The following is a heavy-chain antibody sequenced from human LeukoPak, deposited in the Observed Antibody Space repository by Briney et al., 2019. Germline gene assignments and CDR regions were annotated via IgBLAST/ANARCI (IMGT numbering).Heavy chain of an antibody. J-gene: IGHJ4*02. CDR2: INPNSGGT. V-gene: IGHV1-2*06. CDR3: ASLVAGNFDY. CDR1: GYTFTDYY. D-gene: IGHD6-19*01. Sequence: ASVKVSCKVSGYTFTDYYMHWVRQAPGQGLEWMGRINPNSGGTNYAQKFQGRVTMTRDTSISTAYMELSRLRSDDTAVYYCASLVAGNFDYWGQGTLVTVSS.